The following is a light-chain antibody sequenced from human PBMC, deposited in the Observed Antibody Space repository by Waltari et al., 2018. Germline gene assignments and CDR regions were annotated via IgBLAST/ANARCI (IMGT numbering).Light chain of an antibody. CDR1: SSNLGAGSD. CDR2: GNS. Sequence: QSGLTQPPYVSGAPGQRGPIPCTGSSSNLGAGSDVPWYQLLPETAPKLLIYGNSNRPSGVPDRFSGSKSGTSASLAITGLQAEDEADYYCQSYDSSLSGSIFGGGTKLTVL. J-gene: IGLJ2*01. V-gene: IGLV1-40*01. CDR3: QSYDSSLSGSI.